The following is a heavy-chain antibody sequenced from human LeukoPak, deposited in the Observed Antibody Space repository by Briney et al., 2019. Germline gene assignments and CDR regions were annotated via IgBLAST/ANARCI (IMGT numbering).Heavy chain of an antibody. Sequence: GGSLRLSCAASGFTFSSYSMNWVRQAPGKGLEWVSYISGSSSTIYYADSVKGRFTISRDNAKNSLYLQMNSLRAEDTAVYYCARDLALGPFDYWGQGTLVTVSS. V-gene: IGHV3-48*04. CDR3: ARDLALGPFDY. D-gene: IGHD2-15*01. J-gene: IGHJ4*02. CDR2: ISGSSSTI. CDR1: GFTFSSYS.